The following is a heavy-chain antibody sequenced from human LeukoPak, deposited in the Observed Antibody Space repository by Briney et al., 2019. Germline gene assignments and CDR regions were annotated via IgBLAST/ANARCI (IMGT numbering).Heavy chain of an antibody. CDR2: IYPADSDT. Sequence: GESLKTSCKASGYTFTNSWIGWVRQMPGKGLEWMGTIYPADSDTRYSPSFQGQVTISVDKSINTAYLQWSSLKASDTAMYYCARLSGGSPWGQGTLVTVSS. CDR3: ARLSGGSP. J-gene: IGHJ5*02. V-gene: IGHV5-51*01. CDR1: GYTFTNSW. D-gene: IGHD2-15*01.